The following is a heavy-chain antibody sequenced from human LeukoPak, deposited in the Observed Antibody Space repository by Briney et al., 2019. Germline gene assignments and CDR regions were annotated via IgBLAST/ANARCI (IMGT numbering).Heavy chain of an antibody. J-gene: IGHJ4*02. CDR2: ISYDGSDK. CDR1: GFTFSSYA. D-gene: IGHD6-13*01. V-gene: IGHV3-30-3*01. CDR3: ARQSSPHAEFDY. Sequence: PGGSLRLSCGASGFTFSSYAMHWVRQAPGKGLEWVAFISYDGSDKYYADSVKGRFTISRDNSKNTVYVQMNSLRVEDTAVYYCARQSSPHAEFDYWGQGTLVTVSS.